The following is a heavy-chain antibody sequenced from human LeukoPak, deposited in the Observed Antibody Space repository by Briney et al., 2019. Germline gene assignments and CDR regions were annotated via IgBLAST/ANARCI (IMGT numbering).Heavy chain of an antibody. CDR3: AKDRPYIVVVVAATEGDAFDI. CDR1: GFTLSSFW. Sequence: PGGSLRLSCAASGFTLSSFWMVWVRQAPGKGLEWVANINQDGSEKYYVDPVKGRFTISKDNAKNSLYLQMNSLRAEDTAVYYCAKDRPYIVVVVAATEGDAFDIWGQGTMVTVSS. J-gene: IGHJ3*02. CDR2: INQDGSEK. D-gene: IGHD2-15*01. V-gene: IGHV3-7*01.